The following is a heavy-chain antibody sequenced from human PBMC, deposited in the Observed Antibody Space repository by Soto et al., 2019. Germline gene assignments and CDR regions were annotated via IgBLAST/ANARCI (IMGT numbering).Heavy chain of an antibody. CDR1: GFTFSSYA. J-gene: IGHJ4*02. CDR2: ISGSGGST. Sequence: EVQLLESGGGLVQPGGSLRLSCAASGFTFSSYAMSWVRQAPGKGLEWVSAISGSGGSTYYADSVKGGFTTSRHNSKNALYLQMNSLRAEDTAVYYCAKTKKGQRYVDWLLSFDYWGQGTLVTVSS. CDR3: AKTKKGQRYVDWLLSFDY. D-gene: IGHD3-9*01. V-gene: IGHV3-23*01.